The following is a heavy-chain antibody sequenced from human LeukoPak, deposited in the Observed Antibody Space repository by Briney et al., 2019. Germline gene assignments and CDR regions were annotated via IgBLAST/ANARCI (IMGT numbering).Heavy chain of an antibody. V-gene: IGHV3-11*04. CDR3: ARDRALWFGEFHFDY. Sequence: GGSLRLSCAASGFTVSSNYMSWIRQAPGKGLEWVSYVSISGSIIYYADSVKGRFTISRDNAKNSLFLQMNSLRAEDTAVYYCARDRALWFGEFHFDYWGQGTLVTVSS. CDR2: VSISGSII. D-gene: IGHD3-10*01. CDR1: GFTVSSNY. J-gene: IGHJ4*02.